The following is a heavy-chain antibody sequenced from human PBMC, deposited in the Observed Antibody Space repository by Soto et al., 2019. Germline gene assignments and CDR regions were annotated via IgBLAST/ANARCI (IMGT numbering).Heavy chain of an antibody. D-gene: IGHD6-19*01. J-gene: IGHJ4*02. CDR3: ARAGDSSGPVALGY. CDR1: GGSISSSSYY. Sequence: SETLSLTCTVSGGSISSSSYYWGWIRQPPGKGLEWIGNIYHSGSTYYNPSLKSRVTISVDRSKNQFSLKLSSVTAADTAVYYCARAGDSSGPVALGYWGQGTLVTVSS. V-gene: IGHV4-39*07. CDR2: IYHSGST.